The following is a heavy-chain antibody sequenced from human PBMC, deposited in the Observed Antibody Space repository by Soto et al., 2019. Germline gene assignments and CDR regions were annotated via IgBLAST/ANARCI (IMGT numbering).Heavy chain of an antibody. J-gene: IGHJ5*02. CDR2: MSYDGSDT. Sequence: GGSLRLSCVGSGFIFSNNGMHWVRQTPGKGLEWVAFMSYDGSDTFYADSVKGRFTISRDNSKNTLFLHMSNLRAEDTAMYYCTIVRVEDSALYHWGQGTMVTVSS. D-gene: IGHD3-10*02. V-gene: IGHV3-30*02. CDR3: TIVRVEDSALYH. CDR1: GFIFSNNG.